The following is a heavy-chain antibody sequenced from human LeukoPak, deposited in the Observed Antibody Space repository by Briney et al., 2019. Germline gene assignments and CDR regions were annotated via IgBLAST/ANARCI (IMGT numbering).Heavy chain of an antibody. CDR1: GFTFSNYA. Sequence: GGSLSLSCAASGFTFSNYAMSWVRQAPGKGLEWVANINEDGSYKYHADSVKGRLTISRDNAKNSLYLQMNSLRAEDTAVYYCARDATRGGDNDYWGQGTRVIVSS. V-gene: IGHV3-7*01. J-gene: IGHJ4*02. CDR3: ARDATRGGDNDY. CDR2: INEDGSYK. D-gene: IGHD2-21*02.